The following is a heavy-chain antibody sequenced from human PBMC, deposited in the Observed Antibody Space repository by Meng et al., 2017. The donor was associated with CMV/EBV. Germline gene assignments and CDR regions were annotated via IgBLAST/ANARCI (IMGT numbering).Heavy chain of an antibody. D-gene: IGHD4-23*01. CDR1: GFTVSSDY. V-gene: IGHV3-48*04. J-gene: IGHJ6*02. CDR2: ISSSSSTI. Sequence: GESLKISCAASGFTVSSDYMSWVRQAPGKGLEWVSYISSSSSTIYYADSVKGRFTISRDNAKNSLYLQMNSLRAEDTAVYYCARLYSVTYYYYYGMDVWGQGTTVTVSS. CDR3: ARLYSVTYYYYYGMDV.